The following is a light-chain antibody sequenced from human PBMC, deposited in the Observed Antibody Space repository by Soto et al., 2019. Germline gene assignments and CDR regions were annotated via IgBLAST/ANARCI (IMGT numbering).Light chain of an antibody. CDR1: QDISNY. CDR2: AAS. V-gene: IGKV1-27*01. J-gene: IGKJ1*01. Sequence: IQMTQSPSSLSASVGDRVTITCRTSQDISNYLALYHQKAGKVPKLLIYAASSLRSGVPSRFTASAFGTDFTLTISSLQSEDVATYYCQHYGRAPAPWTFGQGTKVDI. CDR3: QHYGRAPAPWT.